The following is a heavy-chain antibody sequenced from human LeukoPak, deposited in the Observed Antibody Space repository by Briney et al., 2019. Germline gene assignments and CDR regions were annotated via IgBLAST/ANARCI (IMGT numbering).Heavy chain of an antibody. D-gene: IGHD2-2*01. Sequence: PGGSLRLSCAASGFTFSGSAMHWVRQASGKGLEWVGRIRSKANSYATAYAASVKGRFTISRDDSKNTAYLQMNSLKTEDTAVYYCASHSCEYQLLCPDNWFDPWGQGTLVTVSS. V-gene: IGHV3-73*01. J-gene: IGHJ5*02. CDR1: GFTFSGSA. CDR2: IRSKANSYAT. CDR3: ASHSCEYQLLCPDNWFDP.